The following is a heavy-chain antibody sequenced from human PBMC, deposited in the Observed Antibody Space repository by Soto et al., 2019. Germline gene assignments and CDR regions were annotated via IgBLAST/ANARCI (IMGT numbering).Heavy chain of an antibody. V-gene: IGHV3-30*18. Sequence: GGSLRLSCAASGFTFSSYGMHWVRQAPGKGLEWVAVISYDGSNKYYADSVKGRFTISRDNSKNTLYLQMNSLRAEDTAVYYCAKEVAIFGVVIYYYYGMDVWGQGTTVTVPS. D-gene: IGHD3-3*01. CDR3: AKEVAIFGVVIYYYYGMDV. J-gene: IGHJ6*02. CDR2: ISYDGSNK. CDR1: GFTFSSYG.